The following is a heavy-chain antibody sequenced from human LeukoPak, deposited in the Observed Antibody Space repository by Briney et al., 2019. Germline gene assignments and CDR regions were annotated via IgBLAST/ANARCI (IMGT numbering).Heavy chain of an antibody. V-gene: IGHV3-7*01. CDR3: ARDVVGSLDY. CDR1: GFTFSSYW. D-gene: IGHD1-26*01. J-gene: IGHJ4*02. Sequence: GRSLRLSCAASGFTFSSYWMAWVRQAPGKGLEWVANIKGDESARHHADSVKGRFTISRDKTRNSLYPKMTNLRGDDTAVYYCARDVVGSLDYWGQGTLVTVSS. CDR2: IKGDESAR.